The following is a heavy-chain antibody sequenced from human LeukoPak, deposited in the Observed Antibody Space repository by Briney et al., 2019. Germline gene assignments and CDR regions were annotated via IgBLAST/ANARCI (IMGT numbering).Heavy chain of an antibody. CDR3: AKEYIVGATIFGYYMDV. J-gene: IGHJ6*03. D-gene: IGHD1-26*01. Sequence: GGSLGLSCAASGFTFSSYGMHWVRQAPGKGLEWVAFIRYDGSNKYDADSVKGRFTISRDNSKNTLFLQMNSLRAEDTAVYYCAKEYIVGATIFGYYMDVWGNGTTVTVSS. V-gene: IGHV3-30*02. CDR1: GFTFSSYG. CDR2: IRYDGSNK.